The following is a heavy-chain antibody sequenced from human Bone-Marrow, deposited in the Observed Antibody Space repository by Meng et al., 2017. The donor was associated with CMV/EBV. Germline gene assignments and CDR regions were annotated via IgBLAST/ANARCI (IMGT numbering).Heavy chain of an antibody. CDR2: IWYDGSNK. V-gene: IGHV3-33*06. D-gene: IGHD2-2*02. CDR3: AKDGGYCSSTSCYTDDYYFDY. CDR1: GFTFSSYG. Sequence: GESLKISCAASGFTFSSYGMHWVRQAPGKGLEWVAVIWYDGSNKYYADSVKGRFTISRDNSKNTLYLQMNSLGAEDTAVYYCAKDGGYCSSTSCYTDDYYFDYWGQGNLVTVSS. J-gene: IGHJ4*02.